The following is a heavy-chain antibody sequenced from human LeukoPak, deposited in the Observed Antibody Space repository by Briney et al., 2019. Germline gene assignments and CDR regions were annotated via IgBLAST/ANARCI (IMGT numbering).Heavy chain of an antibody. D-gene: IGHD3-16*02. CDR1: GFTFSSYA. CDR3: AKVSVYRPHAHFDY. Sequence: QPGGSLRLSCAASGFTFSSYAMSWVRQAPGKGLEWVSAISGSGGSTYYADSVKGRFTISGDNSKNTLYLQMNSLRAEDTAVYYCAKVSVYRPHAHFDYWGQGTLVTVSS. CDR2: ISGSGGST. V-gene: IGHV3-23*01. J-gene: IGHJ4*02.